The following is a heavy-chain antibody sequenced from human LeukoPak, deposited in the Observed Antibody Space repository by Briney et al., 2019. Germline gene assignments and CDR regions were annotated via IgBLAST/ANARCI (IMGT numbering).Heavy chain of an antibody. V-gene: IGHV4-39*07. J-gene: IGHJ4*02. CDR3: ASPLGFGELSYYFDY. CDR1: GGSISSSSYY. D-gene: IGHD3-10*01. CDR2: IYYSGST. Sequence: SETLSLTCTVSGGSISSSSYYWGWIRQPPGKGLEWIGSIYYSGSTYYNPSLKSRVTISVDTSKNQFSLKLSSVTAADTAVYYCASPLGFGELSYYFDYWGQGTLDTVSS.